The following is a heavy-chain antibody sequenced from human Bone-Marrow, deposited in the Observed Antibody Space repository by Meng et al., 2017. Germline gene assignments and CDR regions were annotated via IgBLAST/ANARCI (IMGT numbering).Heavy chain of an antibody. V-gene: IGHV3-48*03. CDR1: GFTFSSYE. Sequence: GESLKISCAASGFTFSSYEMNWVRQAPGKGLEWISYISSSGATIFYADSVKGRFTISRDNSKNTLYLQMNSLRAEDTAVYYCATKTTELDNWGQGTQVTVSS. CDR2: ISSSGATI. J-gene: IGHJ4*02. D-gene: IGHD1-1*01. CDR3: ATKTTELDN.